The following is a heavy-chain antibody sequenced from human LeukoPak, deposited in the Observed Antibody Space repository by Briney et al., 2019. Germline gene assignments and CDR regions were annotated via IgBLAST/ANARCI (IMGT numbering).Heavy chain of an antibody. CDR3: ARGKYYDILTGYQPHDY. V-gene: IGHV3-21*01. Sequence: GGSLRLSCAASGFTFSSYSMNWVRQAPGKGLEWVSSISSSSSYIYYADSVKGRFTISRDNAKNSLYLQMNNLRAEDTAVYYCARGKYYDILTGYQPHDYWGQGTLVTVSS. CDR1: GFTFSSYS. D-gene: IGHD3-9*01. J-gene: IGHJ4*02. CDR2: ISSSSSYI.